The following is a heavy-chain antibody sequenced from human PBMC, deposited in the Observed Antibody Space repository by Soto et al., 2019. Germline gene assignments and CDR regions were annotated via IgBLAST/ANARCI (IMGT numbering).Heavy chain of an antibody. V-gene: IGHV4-31*03. D-gene: IGHD3-22*01. J-gene: IGHJ5*02. CDR1: GGSISSGGYY. CDR3: ARDVHDSSGYYYNWFDP. Sequence: PSETLSLTCTVSGGSISSGGYYWSWIRQHPGKGLEWIGYIYYSGSTYYNPSLKSRVTISVDTSKNQFSLKLSSVTAADTAVYYCARDVHDSSGYYYNWFDPWGQGTLLTVSS. CDR2: IYYSGST.